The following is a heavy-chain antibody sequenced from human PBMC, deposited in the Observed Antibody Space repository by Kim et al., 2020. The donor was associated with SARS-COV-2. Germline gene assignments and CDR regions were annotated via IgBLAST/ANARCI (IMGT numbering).Heavy chain of an antibody. D-gene: IGHD5-18*01. CDR1: GFTFSSYS. CDR2: ISSSSSYI. J-gene: IGHJ4*02. Sequence: GGSLRLSCAASGFTFSSYSMNWVRQAPGKGLEWVSSISSSSSYIYYADSVKGRFTISRDNAKNSLYLQMNSLRAEDTAVYYCASPLRGAAMVPFDYWGQGTLVTVSS. CDR3: ASPLRGAAMVPFDY. V-gene: IGHV3-21*04.